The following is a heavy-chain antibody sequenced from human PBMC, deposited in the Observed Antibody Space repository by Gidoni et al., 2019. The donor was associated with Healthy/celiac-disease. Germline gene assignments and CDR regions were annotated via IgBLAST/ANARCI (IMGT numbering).Heavy chain of an antibody. Sequence: QVQLVESGGGVVQPGRSLRLSCAASGFTFSSYGMHWVRQAPGKGLEWVAVISYDGSNKYYADSVKGRFTISRDNSKNTLYLQMNSLRAEDTAVYYCAKGYDSGFDYWGQGTLVTVSS. D-gene: IGHD3-22*01. J-gene: IGHJ4*02. V-gene: IGHV3-30*18. CDR3: AKGYDSGFDY. CDR2: ISYDGSNK. CDR1: GFTFSSYG.